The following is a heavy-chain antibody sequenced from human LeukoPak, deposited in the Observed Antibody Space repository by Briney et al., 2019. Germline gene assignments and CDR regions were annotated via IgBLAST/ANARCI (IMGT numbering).Heavy chain of an antibody. J-gene: IGHJ6*02. V-gene: IGHV7-4-1*02. D-gene: IGHD3-16*01. CDR1: GYTFTSYA. CDR3: ARDLMGYDYVWGTNNGMDV. CDR2: INTNTGNP. Sequence: ASVKVSCKASGYTFTSYAMNWVRQAPGQGLEWMGWINTNTGNPTYAQGFTGRFVFSLDTSVSTAYLQISSLKAEDTAVYYCARDLMGYDYVWGTNNGMDVWGQGTTVTVSS.